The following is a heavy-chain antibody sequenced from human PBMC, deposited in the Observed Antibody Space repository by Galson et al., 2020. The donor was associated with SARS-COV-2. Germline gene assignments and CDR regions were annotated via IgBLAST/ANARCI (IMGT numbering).Heavy chain of an antibody. J-gene: IGHJ4*02. Sequence: ASETLSLTCTVSGDSVAIPGYYWTWVRQSTGQGPEWIGYIHYGGNTRYNPSLKSRVTISLQTYKNQFSLRLDSVTAADTAVYFCAREAETFYYGSGSYSYFDNWGQGTLVTVSS. CDR3: AREAETFYYGSGSYSYFDN. CDR1: GDSVAIPGYY. D-gene: IGHD3-10*01. V-gene: IGHV4-61*08. CDR2: IHYGGNT.